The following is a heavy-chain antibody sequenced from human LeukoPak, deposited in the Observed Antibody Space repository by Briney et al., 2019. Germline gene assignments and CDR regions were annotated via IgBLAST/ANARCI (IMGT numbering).Heavy chain of an antibody. CDR1: GFTFRSYA. D-gene: IGHD5-18*01. CDR3: AKDRYSYGYGLDY. Sequence: GGSLRLSCAASGFTFRSYAMSWVRQAPGKGLEWVSAISGSGGSTYYADSVKGRFTISRDNSKNTLYLQMNSLRAEDTTVYYCAKDRYSYGYGLDYWGQGTLVTVSS. J-gene: IGHJ4*02. CDR2: ISGSGGST. V-gene: IGHV3-23*01.